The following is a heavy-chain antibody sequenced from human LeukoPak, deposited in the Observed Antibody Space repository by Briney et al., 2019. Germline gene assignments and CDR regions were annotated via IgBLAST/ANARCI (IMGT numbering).Heavy chain of an antibody. D-gene: IGHD1-20*01. CDR2: FDSEDGET. V-gene: IGHV1-24*01. Sequence: ASVKVSCKVSGYTLTELSMHWVRQAPGKGLEWMGGFDSEDGETIYAQKFQGRVTMTEDTSTDTAYMELSSLRSEDTAVYYCATDIAPYNWNGDAFDIWGQGTMVTVSS. J-gene: IGHJ3*02. CDR3: ATDIAPYNWNGDAFDI. CDR1: GYTLTELS.